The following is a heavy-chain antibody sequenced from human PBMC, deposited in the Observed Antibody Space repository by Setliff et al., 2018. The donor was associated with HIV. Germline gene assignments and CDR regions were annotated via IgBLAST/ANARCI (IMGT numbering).Heavy chain of an antibody. CDR1: GYTFTNYA. Sequence: ASVKVSCKTSGYTFTNYAMHWVRQAPGQRLEWMGWINTGSGDTNYAQKFQGRVTMTRDTSISTASMELSRLRSDDTAVYYCARGAYYYDTSGYPRDPFDLWGQGTMVTVSS. J-gene: IGHJ3*01. CDR3: ARGAYYYDTSGYPRDPFDL. V-gene: IGHV1-2*02. D-gene: IGHD3-22*01. CDR2: INTGSGDT.